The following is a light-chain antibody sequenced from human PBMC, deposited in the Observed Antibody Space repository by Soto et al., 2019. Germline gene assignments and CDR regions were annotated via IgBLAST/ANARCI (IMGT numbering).Light chain of an antibody. J-gene: IGKJ1*01. V-gene: IGKV3-20*01. CDR3: QQYVSPPRT. CDR1: QNILRT. CDR2: GAS. Sequence: VMTQSPVTLSVSPGETATLSCKASQNILRTLAWYQQKPGQPPRLLIYGASTRVTGIPARFSGNGSGTDFTLTISRLEPEDFAVYYCQQYVSPPRTFGQGTKVEIK.